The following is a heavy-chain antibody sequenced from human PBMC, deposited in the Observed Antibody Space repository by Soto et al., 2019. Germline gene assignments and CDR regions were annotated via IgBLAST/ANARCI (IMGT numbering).Heavy chain of an antibody. V-gene: IGHV1-24*01. CDR3: ATLINPYYYDSSGYYPDY. D-gene: IGHD3-22*01. CDR1: GYTLTELS. J-gene: IGHJ4*02. CDR2: FDPEDGET. Sequence: ASVKVSCKVSGYTLTELSMHWVRQAPGKGLEWMGGFDPEDGETIYAQKFQGRVTMTEDTSTDTAYMELSSLRSEDTAVYYCATLINPYYYDSSGYYPDYWGQGTLVTVSS.